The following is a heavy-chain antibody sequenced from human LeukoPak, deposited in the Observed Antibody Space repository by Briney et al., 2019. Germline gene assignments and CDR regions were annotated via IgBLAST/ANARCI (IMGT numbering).Heavy chain of an antibody. Sequence: SVKVSCKASGGTFSSYAISWVRQAPGQGLEWMGRIIPIFGTANYAQKFQGRVTITADKSTSTAYMELSSLRSEDTAVYYCARDREYYYDSSGYPYVSDYWGQGTLVTVSS. V-gene: IGHV1-69*06. J-gene: IGHJ4*02. D-gene: IGHD3-22*01. CDR2: IIPIFGTA. CDR1: GGTFSSYA. CDR3: ARDREYYYDSSGYPYVSDY.